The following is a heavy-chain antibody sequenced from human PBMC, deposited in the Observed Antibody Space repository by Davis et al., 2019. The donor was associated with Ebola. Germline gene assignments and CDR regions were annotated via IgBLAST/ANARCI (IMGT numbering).Heavy chain of an antibody. J-gene: IGHJ3*02. CDR2: INAGNGNT. D-gene: IGHD2-15*01. CDR1: GYTFTSYA. CDR3: ARGYCSGGSCSLDAFDI. Sequence: ASVKVSCKASGYTFTSYAMHWVRQAPGQRLEWMGWINAGNGNTKYSQKFQGRVTITRDTSASTAYMELSSLRSGDTAVYYCARGYCSGGSCSLDAFDIWGQGTMVTVSS. V-gene: IGHV1-3*01.